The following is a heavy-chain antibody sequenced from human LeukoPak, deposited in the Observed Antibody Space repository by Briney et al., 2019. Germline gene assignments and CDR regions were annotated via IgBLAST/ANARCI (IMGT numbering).Heavy chain of an antibody. V-gene: IGHV1-18*01. CDR1: GYTFSNFG. CDR2: ISGNNDNP. D-gene: IGHD2-2*01. CDR3: ARDGTSTDDY. J-gene: IGHJ4*02. Sequence: ASVKVSCKASGYTFSNFGISWVRQAPGQGLEWMGWISGNNDNPNYGQKFQGRFTVTTDSSTSTAYMELRDLRSDDTAVYYCARDGTSTDDYWGQGTLITVSS.